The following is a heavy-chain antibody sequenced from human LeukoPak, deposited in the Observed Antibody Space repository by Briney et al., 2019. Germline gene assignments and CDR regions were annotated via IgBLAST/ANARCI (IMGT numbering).Heavy chain of an antibody. CDR1: GFTFDKYA. D-gene: IGHD3-16*01. Sequence: AGGSLRLSFATSGFTFDKYALHWVRQAPGKGLEWVSLISGDGGITYYADSVKGRFTISRDNSKSSLYLLMNSLKTEDTALYYCAKPARLWGWGTFGDLLEYWGQGTLVTVSS. V-gene: IGHV3-43*02. J-gene: IGHJ4*02. CDR2: ISGDGGIT. CDR3: AKPARLWGWGTFGDLLEY.